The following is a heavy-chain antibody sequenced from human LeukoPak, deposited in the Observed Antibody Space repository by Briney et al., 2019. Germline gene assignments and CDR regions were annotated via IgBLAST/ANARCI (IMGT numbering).Heavy chain of an antibody. V-gene: IGHV3-23*01. J-gene: IGHJ4*02. Sequence: GGSLRLSCAASGFAVSSNHMNWVRQAPGKGLEWVSAISGSGGSTYYADSVKGRFTISRDNSKNTLYLQMNSLRAEDTAVYYCAKATSPRTYSSGDYWGQGTLVTVSS. D-gene: IGHD6-19*01. CDR1: GFAVSSNH. CDR2: ISGSGGST. CDR3: AKATSPRTYSSGDY.